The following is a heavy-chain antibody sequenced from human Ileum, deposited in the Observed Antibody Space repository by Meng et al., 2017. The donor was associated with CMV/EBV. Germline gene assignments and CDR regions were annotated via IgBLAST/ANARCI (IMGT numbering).Heavy chain of an antibody. D-gene: IGHD6-25*01. Sequence: SGPTLVKPTETLTLTCSLSGLSLDTTGLTVDWIRQPPGKALEWLSLIFWNDDGRYSPSLKSRLTITRDRSKNQVVLRMTDMEPADTATYYCAKRRGQLSGYDYWGQGMRVTVSS. CDR1: GLSLDTTGLT. CDR2: IFWNDDG. V-gene: IGHV2-5*01. J-gene: IGHJ4*02. CDR3: AKRRGQLSGYDY.